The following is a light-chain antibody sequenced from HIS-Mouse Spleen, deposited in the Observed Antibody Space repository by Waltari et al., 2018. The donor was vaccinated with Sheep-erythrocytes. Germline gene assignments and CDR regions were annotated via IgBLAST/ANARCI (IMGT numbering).Light chain of an antibody. V-gene: IGKV2-40*01. CDR2: TLS. J-gene: IGKJ1*01. Sequence: DIVMTQTPLSLPVTPGEPASISCRSSQSLLDSDDGNTYLDWYLQKPGQSPQLLIYTLSYRASGVPDRFSGSGSGTDFTLTISRLEPEDFAVYYCQQYGSSLRTFGQGTKVEIK. CDR3: QQYGSSLRT. CDR1: QSLLDSDDGNTY.